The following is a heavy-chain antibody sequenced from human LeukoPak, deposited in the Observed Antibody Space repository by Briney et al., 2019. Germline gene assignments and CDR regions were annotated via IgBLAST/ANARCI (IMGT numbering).Heavy chain of an antibody. V-gene: IGHV3-7*01. CDR1: GFSFSNYW. D-gene: IGHD3-22*01. J-gene: IGHJ1*01. CDR2: AKQDGSEK. CDR3: ATYSSLNAREFQY. Sequence: GGSLRLSCAASGFSFSNYWMSWVRQAPGKGLEWVGHAKQDGSEKYYVDSVKGRFTISRDNAKNSLYLQMNSLRAEDTAVYYCATYSSLNAREFQYWGQGTLVTVSS.